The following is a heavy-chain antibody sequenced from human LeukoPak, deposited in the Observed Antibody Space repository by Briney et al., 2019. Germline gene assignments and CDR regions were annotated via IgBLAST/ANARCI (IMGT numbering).Heavy chain of an antibody. CDR3: ARVNPDYDFWSGYYFGGWFDP. D-gene: IGHD3-3*01. J-gene: IGHJ5*02. CDR1: GYTFTSYG. Sequence: GASVKVSCKASGYTFTSYGISWVRQAPGQGLEWMGWISAYNGNTNYAQKLQGRVTMTTDTSTSTAYMELRSLRSDDTAVYYCARVNPDYDFWSGYYFGGWFDPWGQGTLVTVSS. CDR2: ISAYNGNT. V-gene: IGHV1-18*01.